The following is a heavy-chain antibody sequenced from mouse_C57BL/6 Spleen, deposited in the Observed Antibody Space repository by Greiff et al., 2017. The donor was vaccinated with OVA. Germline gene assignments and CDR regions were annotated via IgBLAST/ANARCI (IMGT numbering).Heavy chain of an antibody. V-gene: IGHV2-2*01. CDR1: GFSLTSYG. Sequence: QVQLQQSGPGLVQPSQSLSITCTVSGFSLTSYGVHWVRQSPGKGLEWLGVIWSGGSTDYNAAFISRLSISKDNAKSQVFFKMNSLQADDTAIYYCARNHYDHFLYAMDYWGQGTSVTVSS. CDR2: IWSGGST. D-gene: IGHD2-4*01. J-gene: IGHJ4*01. CDR3: ARNHYDHFLYAMDY.